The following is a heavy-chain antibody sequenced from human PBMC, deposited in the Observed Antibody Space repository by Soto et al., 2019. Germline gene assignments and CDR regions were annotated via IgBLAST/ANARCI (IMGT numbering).Heavy chain of an antibody. CDR1: RDSVSSNSAA. J-gene: IGHJ4*02. CDR2: TYYRSKRDN. D-gene: IGHD6-19*01. Sequence: QSQTLSLTCAISRDSVSSNSAAGDWIRQSPSRGLGWLERTYYRSKRDNDYAGSEKRRITINPDTSTNQFSLQLNSVTPEDSAVYSCASEHISSGWSVTGAFDFWGQGTLVTVSS. CDR3: ASEHISSGWSVTGAFDF. V-gene: IGHV6-1*01.